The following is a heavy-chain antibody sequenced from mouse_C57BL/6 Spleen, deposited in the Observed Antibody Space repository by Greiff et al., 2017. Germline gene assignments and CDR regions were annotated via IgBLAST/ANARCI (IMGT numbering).Heavy chain of an antibody. V-gene: IGHV5-17*01. D-gene: IGHD2-4*01. CDR2: ISSGSSTI. CDR1: GFTFSDYG. CDR3: ARPGDYGAWFAY. Sequence: EVQLVESGGGLVKPGGSLKLSCAASGFTFSDYGMHWVRQAPEKGLEWVAYISSGSSTIYYADTVKGRFTISRDNAKNTLFLHMTSLRSEDTAMYYCARPGDYGAWFAYWGQGTLVTVSA. J-gene: IGHJ3*01.